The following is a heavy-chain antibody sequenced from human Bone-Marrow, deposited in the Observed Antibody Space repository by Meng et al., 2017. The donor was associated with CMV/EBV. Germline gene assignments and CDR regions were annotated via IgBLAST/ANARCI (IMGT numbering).Heavy chain of an antibody. J-gene: IGHJ6*02. D-gene: IGHD6-6*01. CDR3: ARYRLGGGSSSLSFHYYGMDV. CDR2: IYSGGDT. V-gene: IGHV3-53*01. Sequence: GGSLRLSCAASGFTFSSYWMSWVRQAPGEGLEWVSVIYSGGDTHYADSVRGRFTISRDNSKNTLYLQMNSLRAEDTAVYYCARYRLGGGSSSLSFHYYGMDVWGQGTTVTVSS. CDR1: GFTFSSYW.